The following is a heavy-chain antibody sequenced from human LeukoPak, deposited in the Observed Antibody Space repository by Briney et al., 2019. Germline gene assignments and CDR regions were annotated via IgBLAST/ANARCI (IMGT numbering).Heavy chain of an antibody. Sequence: ASVKVSCKASGYTFTSYGISWVRQAPGQGLEWMGIINPSGGSTSYAQKFQGRVTMTRDTSTSTVYMELSSLRSEDTAVYYCARAVAGRIPYYYGMDVWGQGTTVTVSS. CDR1: GYTFTSYG. V-gene: IGHV1-46*01. D-gene: IGHD6-19*01. CDR2: INPSGGST. CDR3: ARAVAGRIPYYYGMDV. J-gene: IGHJ6*02.